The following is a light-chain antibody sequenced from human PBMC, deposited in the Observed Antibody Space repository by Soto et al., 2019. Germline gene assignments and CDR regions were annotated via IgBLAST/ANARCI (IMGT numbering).Light chain of an antibody. J-gene: IGKJ1*01. CDR3: QQYGSSPRTT. Sequence: EIVLNKFPVTLPSSPGKRATFSCRALQTGSSNYLAWDQQKPGQAPRLHIYGAFKRATGSPDRFSGSGSGTDIILTISRMEPEDFAVYYCQQYGSSPRTTFGQGTKVDIK. CDR1: QTGSSNY. CDR2: GAF. V-gene: IGKV3-20*01.